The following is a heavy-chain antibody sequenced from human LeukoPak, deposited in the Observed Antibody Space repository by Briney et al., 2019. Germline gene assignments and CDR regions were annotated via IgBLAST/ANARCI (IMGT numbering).Heavy chain of an antibody. J-gene: IGHJ3*02. D-gene: IGHD3-22*01. Sequence: SETLSLTCTVSNDSISSGDYYWNWIRQPPGKGLEWIGYIFHRGGTSYNPSLKSRILFSVDTSQNQFSLKLNSVTAADTAVYYCARDLGGSYYDSSGSLTDIWGQGTMVTVSS. CDR1: NDSISSGDYY. CDR3: ARDLGGSYYDSSGSLTDI. V-gene: IGHV4-30-4*01. CDR2: IFHRGGT.